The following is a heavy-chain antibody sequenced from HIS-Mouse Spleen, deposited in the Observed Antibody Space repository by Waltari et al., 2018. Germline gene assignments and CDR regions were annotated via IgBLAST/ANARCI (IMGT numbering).Heavy chain of an antibody. CDR2: IKHSGST. CDR3: ARDPDIVVVPAAMGSYWYFDL. V-gene: IGHV4-34*01. Sequence: QVQLQQWGAGLLKPSETLSLTCAVYGGSFSGYYWSWIRQPPGKGLEGIGEIKHSGSTNYNPSLKGRVTISVDTSKNQFSLKLGSVTAADTAVYYCARDPDIVVVPAAMGSYWYFDLWGRGTLVTVSS. J-gene: IGHJ2*01. D-gene: IGHD2-2*01. CDR1: GGSFSGYY.